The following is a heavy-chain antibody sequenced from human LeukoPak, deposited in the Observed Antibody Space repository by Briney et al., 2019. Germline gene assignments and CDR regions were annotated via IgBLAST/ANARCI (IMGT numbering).Heavy chain of an antibody. CDR2: IGTAGDT. J-gene: IGHJ6*02. D-gene: IGHD1-14*01. CDR3: AXXXXXXXXXYRGGHYYYGMDV. Sequence: PGGSLRLSCAASGFTFSSYDMHWVRQATGKGLEWVSAIGTAGDTYYPGSVKGRFTISRENAKNSLYLQMNSLRAGDAAVYYCAXXXXXXXXXYRGGHYYYGMDVWGQGTTVTVSS. V-gene: IGHV3-13*01. CDR1: GFTFSSYD.